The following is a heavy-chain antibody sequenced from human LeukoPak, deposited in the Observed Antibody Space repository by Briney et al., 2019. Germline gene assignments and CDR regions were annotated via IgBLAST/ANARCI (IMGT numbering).Heavy chain of an antibody. Sequence: GGSLRLSCAPSGFSFSTYGMHWVRQAPGKGLEWVAFIRYDGSNTYYAVSVKGRFTISRDNSKNTLFLQMNRLSPDDTAVYYCAKRLYASSSFVTDSWGQGTLVTVSS. J-gene: IGHJ4*02. V-gene: IGHV3-30*02. D-gene: IGHD6-6*01. CDR1: GFSFSTYG. CDR2: IRYDGSNT. CDR3: AKRLYASSSFVTDS.